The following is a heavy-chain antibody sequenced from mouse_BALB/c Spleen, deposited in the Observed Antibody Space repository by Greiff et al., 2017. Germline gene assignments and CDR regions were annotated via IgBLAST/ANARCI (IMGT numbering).Heavy chain of an antibody. D-gene: IGHD2-1*01. Sequence: EVQLQQSGAELVKPGASVKLSCTASGFNIKDTYMHWVKQRPEQGLEWIGRIDPANGNTKYDPKFQGKATITADTSSNTAYLQLSSLTSEDTAVYYCAREKYYGNLYFDYWGQGTTLTVSS. CDR2: IDPANGNT. V-gene: IGHV14-3*02. CDR3: AREKYYGNLYFDY. J-gene: IGHJ2*01. CDR1: GFNIKDTY.